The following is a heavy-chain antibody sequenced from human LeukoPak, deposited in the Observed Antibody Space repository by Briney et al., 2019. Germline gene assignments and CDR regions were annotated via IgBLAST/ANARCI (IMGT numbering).Heavy chain of an antibody. D-gene: IGHD2-2*01. CDR3: AKGALGGVYCSSTSCYIFDY. Sequence: GGSLRLSCAASGFTFSSYAMSWVRQAPGKGLEWVSAISGSGGSTYYADSVKGRFTISRDNSKNTLYLQMNSLIAEDTAVYYCAKGALGGVYCSSTSCYIFDYWGQGTLVTVSS. CDR1: GFTFSSYA. J-gene: IGHJ4*02. V-gene: IGHV3-23*01. CDR2: ISGSGGST.